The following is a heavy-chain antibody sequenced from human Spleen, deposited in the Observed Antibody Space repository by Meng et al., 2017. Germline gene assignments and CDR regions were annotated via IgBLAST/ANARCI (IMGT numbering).Heavy chain of an antibody. V-gene: IGHV3-23*04. Sequence: EVQLVESGGGLVQPGGSLRLSCAASGFTVSSNFMNWVRQAPGKGLEWVSGIGGSGGSTYADSVKGRFTISRDNSKNTLYLQMNSLRAEDTAVYYCAKDQNHPLGYWGQGTLVTVSS. CDR3: AKDQNHPLGY. CDR2: IGGSGGST. J-gene: IGHJ4*02. CDR1: GFTVSSNF. D-gene: IGHD1-14*01.